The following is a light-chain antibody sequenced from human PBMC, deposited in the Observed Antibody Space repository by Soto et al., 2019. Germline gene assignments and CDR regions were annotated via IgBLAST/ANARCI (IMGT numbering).Light chain of an antibody. CDR2: GAS. CDR3: QRYGTSAL. CDR1: QSVSSSY. J-gene: IGKJ3*01. Sequence: ELVLTQSPGTLSLSPGERATLSCRASQSVSSSYLAWYQQKPGQAPRLLIYGASNRATGIPDRFSVSASGTDFALTSSRLEPGDLAVYYCQRYGTSALFGPGTKVDIK. V-gene: IGKV3-20*01.